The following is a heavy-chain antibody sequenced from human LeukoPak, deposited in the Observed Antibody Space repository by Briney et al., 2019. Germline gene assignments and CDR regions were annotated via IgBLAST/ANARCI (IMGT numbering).Heavy chain of an antibody. V-gene: IGHV4-59*12. J-gene: IGHJ4*02. D-gene: IGHD3-22*01. CDR1: GGSISSDY. Sequence: SETLSLTCTVSGGSISSDYWSWIQQPPGKALEWIGYIYYSGTTNCNPSPKSRVTISVDKSKNQFSLRVGSVTAADTAVYYCASTNYYDSSGNYGGGFDHWGQGTLVSVSS. CDR3: ASTNYYDSSGNYGGGFDH. CDR2: IYYSGTT.